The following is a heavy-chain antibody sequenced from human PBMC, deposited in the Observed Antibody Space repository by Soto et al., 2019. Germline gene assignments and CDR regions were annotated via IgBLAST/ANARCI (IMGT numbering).Heavy chain of an antibody. D-gene: IGHD5-18*01. CDR1: GGTFSSYA. J-gene: IGHJ4*02. CDR2: ILPVFGTG. V-gene: IGHV1-69*06. Sequence: QVQRVQSGAEVKKPGSSVKVSCKASGGTFSSYAISWVRQAPGQGLEWMGGILPVFGTGIYAQKVQGRVTITADKSTNTAYMELSSLRSEDTAVYFCARVGGTGGYTYGLDYWGQGTLVTVSS. CDR3: ARVGGTGGYTYGLDY.